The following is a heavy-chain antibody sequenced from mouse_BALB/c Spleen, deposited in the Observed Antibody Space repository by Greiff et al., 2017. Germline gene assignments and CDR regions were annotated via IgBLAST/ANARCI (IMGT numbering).Heavy chain of an antibody. CDR3: ARRRSITTAFDY. J-gene: IGHJ2*01. D-gene: IGHD1-2*01. CDR1: GFAFSSYD. V-gene: IGHV5-12-1*01. Sequence: DVKLVESGGGLVKPGGSLKLSCAASGFAFSSYDMSWVRQTPEKRLEWVAYISSGGGSTYYPDTVKGRFTISRDNAKNTLYLQMSSLKSEDTAMYYCARRRSITTAFDYWGQGTTLTVSS. CDR2: ISSGGGST.